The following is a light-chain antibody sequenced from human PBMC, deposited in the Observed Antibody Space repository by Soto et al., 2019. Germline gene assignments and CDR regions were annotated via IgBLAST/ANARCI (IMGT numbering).Light chain of an antibody. V-gene: IGKV3-20*01. Sequence: EIVLTQSPGTLSLSPGERATLSCRASQSVSSRCLAWYQRKPGQAPRLLIYDASSGPTGIPDRFSGSGSGTDFTLTISRLEPEDFAVYYCQQCGSSPPTFGGGTKVEIK. J-gene: IGKJ4*01. CDR1: QSVSSRC. CDR2: DAS. CDR3: QQCGSSPPT.